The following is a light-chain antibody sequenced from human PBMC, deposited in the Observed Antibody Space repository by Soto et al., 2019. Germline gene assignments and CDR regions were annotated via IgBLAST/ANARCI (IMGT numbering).Light chain of an antibody. CDR3: HQESSFPLT. CDR1: QDIGRW. CDR2: AAA. V-gene: IGKV1-12*01. Sequence: DIQLTQSPSCESASVGDRVNIPCRTSQDIGRWLAWYQQRPGKAPKLLIYAAAQLQSGVPSRFSGSGSGTDFTLTITSLQPEDFATYYCHQESSFPLTFGGGTKVDIK. J-gene: IGKJ4*01.